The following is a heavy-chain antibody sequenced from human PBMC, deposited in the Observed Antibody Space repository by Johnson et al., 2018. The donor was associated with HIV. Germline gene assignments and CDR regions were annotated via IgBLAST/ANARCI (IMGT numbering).Heavy chain of an antibody. CDR3: ARVHPAVAGNDAFEI. CDR2: ISYDGSNK. J-gene: IGHJ3*02. CDR1: GFTFSSYA. Sequence: QVQLVESGGGVVQPGRSLRLSCAASGFTFSSYAMHWVRQAPGKGLEWVAVISYDGSNKYYADSVKGRFTISRDNSKNTLYLQMNSLRAEDTAVYYCARVHPAVAGNDAFEIWCHGTMVTVSS. D-gene: IGHD6-19*01. V-gene: IGHV3-30-3*01.